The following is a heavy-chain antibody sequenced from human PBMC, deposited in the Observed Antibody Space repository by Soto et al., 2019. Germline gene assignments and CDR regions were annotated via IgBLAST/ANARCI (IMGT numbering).Heavy chain of an antibody. V-gene: IGHV3-30*18. J-gene: IGHJ4*02. CDR1: GFTFSNYG. CDR2: TSYDGRYD. CDR3: AKPTTFYTTSPFDY. Sequence: GGSLRLSCAASGFTFSNYGMHWVRQAPGKGLEWVAVTSYDGRYDSYADSVKGRFTISRDNSNNTLYLQMNSLRDEDTAVYYCAKPTTFYTTSPFDYWGRGTLVTVSS. D-gene: IGHD2-2*02.